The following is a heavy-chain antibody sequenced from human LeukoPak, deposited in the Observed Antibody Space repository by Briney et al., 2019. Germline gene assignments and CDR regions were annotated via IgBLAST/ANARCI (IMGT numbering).Heavy chain of an antibody. D-gene: IGHD3-10*01. CDR1: GYTFTSYY. Sequence: ASVKVSCKASGYTFTSYYMHWVRQAPGQGLEWMGWINPNSGGTNYAQKFQGRVTMTRDTSISTAYMELSRLRSDDTAVYYCARVIYGSGYFDYWGQGTLVTVSS. CDR3: ARVIYGSGYFDY. J-gene: IGHJ4*02. V-gene: IGHV1-2*02. CDR2: INPNSGGT.